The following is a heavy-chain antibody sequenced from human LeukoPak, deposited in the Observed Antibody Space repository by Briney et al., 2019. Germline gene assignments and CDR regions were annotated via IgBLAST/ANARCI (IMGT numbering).Heavy chain of an antibody. CDR1: GGPFSGYY. CDR3: ATSSGYLFNY. Sequence: SETLSLPCAVYGGPFSGYYWGWIRQPPGKGLEWIGSIYHSGSTYYNPSLKSRVTISVDTSKNQFSLKLSSVTAADTAVYYCATSSGYLFNYWGQGTLVTVSS. J-gene: IGHJ4*02. V-gene: IGHV4-38-2*01. CDR2: IYHSGST. D-gene: IGHD6-13*01.